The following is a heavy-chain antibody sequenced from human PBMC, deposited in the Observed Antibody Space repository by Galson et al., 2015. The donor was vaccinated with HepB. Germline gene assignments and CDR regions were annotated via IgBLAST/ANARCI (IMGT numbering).Heavy chain of an antibody. CDR1: GFTVSSNY. Sequence: SLRLSCAASGFTVSSNYMSWVRQAPGKGLEWVSVIYSGGSTYYADSVKGRFTISRDNSKNTLYLQMNSLRAEDTAVYYCAREGYCSGGSCYGIDYWGQGTLVTVSS. V-gene: IGHV3-66*02. CDR3: AREGYCSGGSCYGIDY. J-gene: IGHJ4*02. CDR2: IYSGGST. D-gene: IGHD2-15*01.